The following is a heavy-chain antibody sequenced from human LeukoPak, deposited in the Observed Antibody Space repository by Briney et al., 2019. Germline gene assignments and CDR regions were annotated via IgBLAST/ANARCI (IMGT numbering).Heavy chain of an antibody. CDR1: GYTLTELS. Sequence: ASVKVSCKVSGYTLTELSMHWVRQAPGKGLEWMGGFDPEDGETIYAQKFQGRVTMTEDTSTDPAYMELSSLRSEDTAVYYCATGLLWFGETLGYNWFDPWGQGTLVTVSS. CDR3: ATGLLWFGETLGYNWFDP. V-gene: IGHV1-24*01. CDR2: FDPEDGET. D-gene: IGHD3-10*01. J-gene: IGHJ5*02.